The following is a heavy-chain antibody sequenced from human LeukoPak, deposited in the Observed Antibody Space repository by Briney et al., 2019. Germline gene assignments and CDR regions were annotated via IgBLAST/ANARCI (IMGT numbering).Heavy chain of an antibody. V-gene: IGHV5-10-1*01. CDR3: ARHAKAYGSSCDY. D-gene: IGHD6-13*01. CDR1: GYNFASYW. Sequence: GESLKISCKGSGYNFASYWIGWVRQMPGKGLEWMGRIDPSDSYTNYSPSFQGHVTISADKSFSTAYLQWTSLKASDTAMYYCARHAKAYGSSCDYWGQGTLVTVSS. CDR2: IDPSDSYT. J-gene: IGHJ4*02.